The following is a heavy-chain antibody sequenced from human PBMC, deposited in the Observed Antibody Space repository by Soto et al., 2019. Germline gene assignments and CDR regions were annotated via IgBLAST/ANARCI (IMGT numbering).Heavy chain of an antibody. D-gene: IGHD2-21*01. J-gene: IGHJ6*03. CDR2: SIPIQGRA. Sequence: SVKVSCKASGGSFISYIFTWVRQAPGQGLEWMGRSIPIQGRADYALKFQDRVTITADRSAQTVYMGLRSLRPEDTALFYWAKSLVFVGHPYMDVWGKGPTVTVS. CDR1: GGSFISYI. CDR3: AKSLVFVGHPYMDV. V-gene: IGHV1-69*02.